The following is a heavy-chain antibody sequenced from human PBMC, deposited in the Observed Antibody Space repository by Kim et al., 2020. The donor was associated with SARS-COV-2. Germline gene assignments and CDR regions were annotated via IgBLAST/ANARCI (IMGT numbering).Heavy chain of an antibody. Sequence: GGSLRLSCAASGFTFSSYAMSWVRQAPGKGLEWVSAISGSGRSTYYADSVKGXFTISRDNSKNTLYLQMNXLRAEDTAVXYCAKDLSPWVTAIPATYYYYGMDVXGQGTTVTVSS. CDR1: GFTFSSYA. D-gene: IGHD2-21*02. CDR2: ISGSGRST. J-gene: IGHJ6*02. CDR3: AKDLSPWVTAIPATYYYYGMDV. V-gene: IGHV3-23*01.